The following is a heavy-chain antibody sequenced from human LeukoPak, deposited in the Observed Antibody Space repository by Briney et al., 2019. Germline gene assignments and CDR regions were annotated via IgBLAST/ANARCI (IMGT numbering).Heavy chain of an antibody. V-gene: IGHV3-74*01. CDR3: ARDLSHTFGY. J-gene: IGHJ4*02. Sequence: PGGSLRLSCAASGFAFSSSWMLWVRQAPGEGLVWVSRINSDGTYTNYADSVKGRFTISRDNAKNTLYLQMNSLRAEDTAVYYCARDLSHTFGYWGQGTLVTVSS. CDR2: INSDGTYT. CDR1: GFAFSSSW.